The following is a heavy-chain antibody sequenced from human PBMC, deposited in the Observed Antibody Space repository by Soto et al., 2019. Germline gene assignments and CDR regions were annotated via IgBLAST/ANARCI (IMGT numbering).Heavy chain of an antibody. Sequence: EVQLVESGGGLIQPGGSLRLSCAASGFTVSSNSMSWVRQAPGKGLDWVSVIYGGGSTYYADSVKGRFTISRDSSKNTVYLQMNSLRAEDTAIYYCARDLMFPTVPPNWGQGTLVTVSS. CDR2: IYGGGST. V-gene: IGHV3-53*01. J-gene: IGHJ4*02. CDR1: GFTVSSNS. CDR3: ARDLMFPTVPPN. D-gene: IGHD4-17*01.